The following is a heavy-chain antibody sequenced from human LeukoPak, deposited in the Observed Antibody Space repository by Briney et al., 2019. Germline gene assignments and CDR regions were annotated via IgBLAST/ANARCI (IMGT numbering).Heavy chain of an antibody. Sequence: GRSLRLSCAASEFTFSSYGMHWVRQAPGKGLEWVAVISYDGSKKYYADSVKGRFTISRDNSKKTLYLQMTSLRAEDTAVYYCAKGGVRGTAAAYFDYWGQGTLVTVSS. CDR1: EFTFSSYG. V-gene: IGHV3-30*18. CDR2: ISYDGSKK. CDR3: AKGGVRGTAAAYFDY. J-gene: IGHJ4*02. D-gene: IGHD6-13*01.